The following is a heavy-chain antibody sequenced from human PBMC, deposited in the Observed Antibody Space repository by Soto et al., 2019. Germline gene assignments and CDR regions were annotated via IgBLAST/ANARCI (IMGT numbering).Heavy chain of an antibody. Sequence: EEQLVESGGGVVQPGGSLKLSCAASGSTFTGSAIHWVRQASGKGLEWVGRIRSKVNNYATAYAASVKGRFIISRDDSKKTAYLEITSLKTEDTAVYYCTRLFADGDAFDIWGQGTVVTVS. CDR1: GSTFTGSA. V-gene: IGHV3-73*01. CDR2: IRSKVNNYAT. CDR3: TRLFADGDAFDI. J-gene: IGHJ3*02.